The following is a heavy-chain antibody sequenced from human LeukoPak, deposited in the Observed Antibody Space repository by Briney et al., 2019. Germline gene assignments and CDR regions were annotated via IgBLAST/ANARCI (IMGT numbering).Heavy chain of an antibody. J-gene: IGHJ4*02. V-gene: IGHV4-59*01. CDR2: IYGNGNT. CDR1: GASISSWY. Sequence: SETLSLTCTVSGASISSWYWSWIRQPPGKGLEWIGYIYGNGNTNYNPSLKSRVTMSIDTSKNQFFLKLTSVTAADTATYYCARETSLAGFASGLGFNYWGQGILVTVSS. D-gene: IGHD6-19*01. CDR3: ARETSLAGFASGLGFNY.